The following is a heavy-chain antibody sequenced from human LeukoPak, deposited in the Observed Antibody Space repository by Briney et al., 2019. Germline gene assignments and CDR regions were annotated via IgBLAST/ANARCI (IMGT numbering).Heavy chain of an antibody. CDR1: GGSISSYY. Sequence: SETLSLTCTVSGGSISSYYWSWIRQPPGKGLEWIGYIYYSGSTNYNPSLKSRVTISVDTSKNQFSLKLRSVTAADTAVYYCARRFSVTNSLYRPFDYWGQGILVTVSS. D-gene: IGHD2-8*01. CDR3: ARRFSVTNSLYRPFDY. V-gene: IGHV4-59*08. CDR2: IYYSGST. J-gene: IGHJ4*02.